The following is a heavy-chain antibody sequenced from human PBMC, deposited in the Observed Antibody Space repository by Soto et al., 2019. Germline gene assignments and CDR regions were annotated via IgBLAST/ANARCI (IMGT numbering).Heavy chain of an antibody. J-gene: IGHJ4*02. V-gene: IGHV1-58*01. Sequence: LVQSGRDVKKPGTSVKVCCNTSGFTFGSSAVQWVRQVRGQRLEWIGWIVVASGYSNVAQKFQDRVSLTRDLSTNTAFMELSSLTSEDSAMYYCAADVIGVAGDFDHWGQGPLVSVSS. D-gene: IGHD6-19*01. CDR2: IVVASGYS. CDR3: AADVIGVAGDFDH. CDR1: GFTFGSSA.